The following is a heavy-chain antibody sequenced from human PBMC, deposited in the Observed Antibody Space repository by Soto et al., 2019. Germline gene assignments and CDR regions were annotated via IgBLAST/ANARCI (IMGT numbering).Heavy chain of an antibody. D-gene: IGHD2-2*01. V-gene: IGHV3-7*01. CDR2: IKQDGSDT. J-gene: IGHJ4*02. CDR3: ARLPAVDSRYCFEY. CDR1: GFTFSNYW. Sequence: EVQLVESGGGLVQPGGSLRLSCVASGFTFSNYWMSWVRQAPGKGLEWEANIKQDGSDTYYEASVKGRFTFTRDNAKNSLNLQMNSLRAEDTAVYYCARLPAVDSRYCFEYWGQGTLVTVAS.